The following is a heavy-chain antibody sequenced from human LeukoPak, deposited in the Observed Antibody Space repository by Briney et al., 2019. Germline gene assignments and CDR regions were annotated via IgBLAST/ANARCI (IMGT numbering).Heavy chain of an antibody. CDR2: VWHDGSNR. V-gene: IGHV3-33*06. J-gene: IGHJ4*02. CDR3: AKDRGTMIVVDPPDY. CDR1: GFTFSSYA. D-gene: IGHD3-22*01. Sequence: GGSLRLFCTAPGFTFSSYAIHWIRQAPGKGLEWVALVWHDGSNRYYADSVKGRFTISRDNSKNTVYLQMNSLRAEDTAVYYCAKDRGTMIVVDPPDYWGQGTLVTVSS.